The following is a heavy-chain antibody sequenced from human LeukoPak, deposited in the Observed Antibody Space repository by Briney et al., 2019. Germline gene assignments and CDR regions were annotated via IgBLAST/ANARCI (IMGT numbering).Heavy chain of an antibody. CDR3: ARLGAYCSSTSCYTSYNWFDP. J-gene: IGHJ5*02. Sequence: GESLKISCKGSGYSFTSYWIGWVRQMPGKGLEWIGIIYPGDSDTRYSPSFQGQVAISADKSISTAYLQWSSLKASDTAMYYCARLGAYCSSTSCYTSYNWFDPWGQGTLVTVSS. D-gene: IGHD2-2*02. CDR1: GYSFTSYW. V-gene: IGHV5-51*01. CDR2: IYPGDSDT.